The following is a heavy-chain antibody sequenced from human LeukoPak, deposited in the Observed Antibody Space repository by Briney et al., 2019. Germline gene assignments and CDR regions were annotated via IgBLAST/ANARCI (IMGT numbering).Heavy chain of an antibody. CDR2: IRYDGSNK. V-gene: IGHV3-30*02. CDR1: GFTFSSYG. J-gene: IGHJ4*02. Sequence: GGSLRLSCAASGFTFSSYGMHWVRQAPGKGLEWVAFIRYDGSNKYYADSVKGRFTISRDNAKNSLYLQMNSLRAEDTAVYYCARVMDFDYWGQGTLVTVSS. CDR3: ARVMDFDY.